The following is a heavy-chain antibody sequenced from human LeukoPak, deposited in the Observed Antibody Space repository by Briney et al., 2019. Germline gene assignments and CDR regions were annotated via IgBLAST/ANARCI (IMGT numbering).Heavy chain of an antibody. V-gene: IGHV1-2*02. CDR2: INPNSGGT. D-gene: IGHD3-10*01. Sequence: ASVKVSCKASGYTFTGYYMHWVRQAPGQGLEWMGWINPNSGGTNYAQKFQGRVTMTRDTSISTAYMELSRLRSDDTAVYYCARVLYYYGSGTLDYWGQGTLVTVSS. CDR1: GYTFTGYY. CDR3: ARVLYYYGSGTLDY. J-gene: IGHJ4*02.